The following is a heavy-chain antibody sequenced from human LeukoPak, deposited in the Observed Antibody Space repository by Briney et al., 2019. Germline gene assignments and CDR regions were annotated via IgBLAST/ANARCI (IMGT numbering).Heavy chain of an antibody. CDR1: GFTFSSYA. CDR2: ISYDGSNK. V-gene: IGHV3-30*04. D-gene: IGHD3-22*01. CDR3: ARDPSPIVVVMFFDY. J-gene: IGHJ4*02. Sequence: GGSLRLSCAASGFTFSSYAMHWVRQAPGKGLEWVAVISYDGSNKYYADSVKGRFTISRDNSKNTLYLQMNSLRAEDTAVYYCARDPSPIVVVMFFDYWGQGTLVTVSS.